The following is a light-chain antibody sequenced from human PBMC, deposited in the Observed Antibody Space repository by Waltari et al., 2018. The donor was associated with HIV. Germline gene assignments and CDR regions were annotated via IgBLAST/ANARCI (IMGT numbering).Light chain of an antibody. Sequence: SYDLTQTPSVSVSPGQTARINCSRGALPKECSSWYRPKAGQAPMFLIYKDSQRPSGIPERISGSGSGTGVTLTISDVQTEDEGDYFCQSTDYDGTWVFGGGTKLTVL. J-gene: IGLJ3*02. V-gene: IGLV3-25*03. CDR3: QSTDYDGTWV. CDR1: ALPKEC. CDR2: KDS.